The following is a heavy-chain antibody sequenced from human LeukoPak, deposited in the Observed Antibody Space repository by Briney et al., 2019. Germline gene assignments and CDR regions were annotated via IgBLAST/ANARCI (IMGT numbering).Heavy chain of an antibody. V-gene: IGHV3-48*03. CDR2: ISSSGSTI. J-gene: IGHJ4*02. CDR1: GFTFSSYE. Sequence: GGSLRLSCAASGFTFSSYEMNLVRQAPGKGLEWVSYISSSGSTIYCADSVKGRFTISRDNAKNSLYLQMYSLRAEDTAVYYCARGSMGIAAAGTDYWGQGTLVTVSS. CDR3: ARGSMGIAAAGTDY. D-gene: IGHD6-13*01.